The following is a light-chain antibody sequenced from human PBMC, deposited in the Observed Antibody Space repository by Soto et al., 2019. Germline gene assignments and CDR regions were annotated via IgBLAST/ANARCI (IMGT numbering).Light chain of an antibody. Sequence: SSELTQPPSVSVSPGQTASVTCSGDKLGDKYAYWYQQKPGQSPVLVIYQDSKRPSGIPERFSGSNSGSTATLTISGTQAMDEADYYCQAWDSSTAIFGGGTKLTVL. CDR3: QAWDSSTAI. CDR2: QDS. CDR1: KLGDKY. J-gene: IGLJ2*01. V-gene: IGLV3-1*01.